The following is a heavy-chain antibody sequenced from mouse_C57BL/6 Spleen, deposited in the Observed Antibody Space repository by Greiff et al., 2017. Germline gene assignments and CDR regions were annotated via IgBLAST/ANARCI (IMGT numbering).Heavy chain of an antibody. Sequence: VQLQQSGPELVKPGASVKISCKASGYSFTDYNMNWVKQSNGKSLEWIGVINPNYGTTSYNQKFKGKATLTVDQYSSTAYMQLNSLTSEDSAVYYCARSYGSSFSYAMDYWGQGTSVTVSS. CDR3: ARSYGSSFSYAMDY. J-gene: IGHJ4*01. CDR1: GYSFTDYN. D-gene: IGHD1-1*01. CDR2: INPNYGTT. V-gene: IGHV1-39*01.